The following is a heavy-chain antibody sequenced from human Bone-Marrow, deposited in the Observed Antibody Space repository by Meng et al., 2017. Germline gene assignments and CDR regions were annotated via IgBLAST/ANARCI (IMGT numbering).Heavy chain of an antibody. V-gene: IGHV1-69*01. CDR3: ARGRYSGSYDY. CDR2: IIPIFGTA. D-gene: IGHD1-26*01. J-gene: IGHJ4*02. Sequence: QVDRGQSGAEVKKPGASVKVSCKASGCTFSSYAISWVRQAPGQGLEWMGGIIPIFGTANYAQKFQGRVTITADESTSTAYMELSSLRSEDTAVYYCARGRYSGSYDYWGQGTLVTVSS. CDR1: GCTFSSYA.